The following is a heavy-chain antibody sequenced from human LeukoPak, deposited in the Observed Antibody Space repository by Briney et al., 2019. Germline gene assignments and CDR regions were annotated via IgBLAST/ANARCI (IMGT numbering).Heavy chain of an antibody. CDR2: IIPILGIA. V-gene: IGHV1-69*04. CDR3: ATNPTYCGGDCYEFLDY. CDR1: GGTFSSYA. J-gene: IGHJ4*02. Sequence: SVKVSCKASGGTFSSYAISWVRQAPGQGLEWMGRIIPILGIANYAQKFQGRVTITADKSTSTAYMELSSLRSEDTAVYYCATNPTYCGGDCYEFLDYWGQGTLVTVSS. D-gene: IGHD2-21*02.